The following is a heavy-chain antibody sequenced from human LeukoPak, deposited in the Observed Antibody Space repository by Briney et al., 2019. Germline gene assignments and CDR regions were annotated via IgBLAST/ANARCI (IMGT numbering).Heavy chain of an antibody. V-gene: IGHV4-34*01. J-gene: IGHJ3*02. CDR1: GGSFSGYY. CDR2: INHSGST. Sequence: DPSETLSLTCAVYGGSFSGYYWSWIRQPPGKGLEWIGEINHSGSTNYNPSLKSRVPISVETSKNQFSLKLSSVTDGDTAVYYCARGLSNKKAFDIWGQGTMVTVSS. CDR3: ARGLSNKKAFDI. D-gene: IGHD4-11*01.